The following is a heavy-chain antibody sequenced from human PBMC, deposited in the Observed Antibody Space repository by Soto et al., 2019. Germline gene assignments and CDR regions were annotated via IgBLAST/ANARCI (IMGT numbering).Heavy chain of an antibody. CDR1: GFTFSSYG. V-gene: IGHV3-30*18. CDR2: ISYDGSNK. CDR3: AKAVGYCSSSSCQDYYYYYGMDV. Sequence: QVQLVESGGGVVQPGRSLRLSCAASGFTFSSYGMHWVRQAPGKGLEWVAVISYDGSNKYYGDSVKGRFTISRDNSKNTLYLQMNSLRAEDTAVYYCAKAVGYCSSSSCQDYYYYYGMDVWGQGTTVTVSS. D-gene: IGHD2-2*01. J-gene: IGHJ6*02.